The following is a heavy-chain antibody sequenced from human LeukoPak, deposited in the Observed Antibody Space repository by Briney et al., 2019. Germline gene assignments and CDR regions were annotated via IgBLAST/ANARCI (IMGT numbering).Heavy chain of an antibody. CDR2: IYSGGNT. J-gene: IGHJ4*02. CDR3: AREMIQLPGYFDY. V-gene: IGHV3-53*01. CDR1: GLTVSSNY. D-gene: IGHD5-18*01. Sequence: GGSLRLSWAASGLTVSSNYMSWVRQAPVKGLEWVSVIYSGGNTFYADSVKGRFTISRDNSKNTLYLQMNSLRAEDTAVYYCAREMIQLPGYFDYWGQGTLVTVSS.